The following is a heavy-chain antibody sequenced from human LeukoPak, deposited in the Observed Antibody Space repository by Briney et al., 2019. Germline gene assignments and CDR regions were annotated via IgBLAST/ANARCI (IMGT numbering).Heavy chain of an antibody. J-gene: IGHJ6*02. D-gene: IGHD6-6*01. Sequence: GGSLRLSCAASGFTVSSYDMHWVGQARGKGLEWVSAIGTAGDTYYPGSVKGRFTISRENAKNSLYLQMNSLRAGDTAVYYCARGRIAARYYYYYGMDVWGQGTMVTVSS. CDR2: IGTAGDT. CDR1: GFTVSSYD. V-gene: IGHV3-13*01. CDR3: ARGRIAARYYYYYGMDV.